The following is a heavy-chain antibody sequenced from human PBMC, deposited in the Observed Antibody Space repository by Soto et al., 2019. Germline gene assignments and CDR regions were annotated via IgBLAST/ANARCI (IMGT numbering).Heavy chain of an antibody. J-gene: IGHJ4*02. Sequence: ASVKVSCKTSGGTFNSYIITWVRQAPGQGLEWMGGIIPIFGSADYAPKLQGRVTITADESTSTAYMELSSLRSEDTAAYYCARAFASNKYYFDSWGQGTQVTVSS. D-gene: IGHD3-3*02. CDR3: ARAFASNKYYFDS. CDR2: IIPIFGSA. V-gene: IGHV1-69*13. CDR1: GGTFNSYI.